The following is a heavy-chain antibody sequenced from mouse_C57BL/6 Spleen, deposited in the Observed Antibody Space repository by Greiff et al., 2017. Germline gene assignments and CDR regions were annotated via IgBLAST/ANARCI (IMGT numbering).Heavy chain of an antibody. Sequence: VQLKESGGGLVQPGGSLSLSCAASGFTFTDYYMSWVRQPPGKALEWLGFIRNKANGYTTEYSASVKGRFTISRDNSQSILYLQMNALRAEDSATYYCARSGGSSYWYFDVWGTGTTVTVSS. CDR1: GFTFTDYY. D-gene: IGHD1-1*01. V-gene: IGHV7-3*01. CDR3: ARSGGSSYWYFDV. J-gene: IGHJ1*03. CDR2: IRNKANGYTT.